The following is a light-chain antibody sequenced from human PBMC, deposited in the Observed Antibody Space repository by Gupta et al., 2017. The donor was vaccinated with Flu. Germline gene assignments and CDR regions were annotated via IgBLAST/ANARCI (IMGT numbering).Light chain of an antibody. CDR1: QSVFRNY. CDR2: GAT. J-gene: IGKJ1*01. V-gene: IGKV3-20*01. CDR3: QQYSSSPRT. Sequence: GTLVLSPGERATLSCRASQSVFRNYLAWYQHRPGQAPRLLIWGATNRGTGIPDRFSGSGSGADFALTISRLEPEDFAVYYCQQYSSSPRTFGQGTKVEIK.